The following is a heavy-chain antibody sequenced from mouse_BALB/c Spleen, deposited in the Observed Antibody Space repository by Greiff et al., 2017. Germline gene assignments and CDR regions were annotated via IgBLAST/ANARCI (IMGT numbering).Heavy chain of an antibody. D-gene: IGHD1-1*01. CDR1: GFSLTSYG. CDR2: IWAGGST. Sequence: QVQLKESGPGLVAPSQSLSITCTVSGFSLTSYGVHWVRQPPGKGLEWLGVIWAGGSTNYNSALMSRLSISKDNSKSQVFLKMNSLQTDDTAMYYCASYYYGSRETFYYAMDYWGQGTSVTVSS. J-gene: IGHJ4*01. V-gene: IGHV2-9*02. CDR3: ASYYYGSRETFYYAMDY.